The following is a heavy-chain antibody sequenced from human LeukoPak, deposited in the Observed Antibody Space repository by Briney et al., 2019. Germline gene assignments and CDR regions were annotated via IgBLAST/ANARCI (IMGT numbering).Heavy chain of an antibody. D-gene: IGHD2-21*02. CDR1: GLTFSSYS. Sequence: PGGSLRLSCAASGLTFSSYSMNWVRQAPGKGLEWVSSISSSSSYIYYADSVEGRFTISRDNAKNSLYLQMNSLRAEDTAVYYCARDSSPYCGGDCYLDYWGQGILVTVSS. J-gene: IGHJ4*02. CDR2: ISSSSSYI. V-gene: IGHV3-21*01. CDR3: ARDSSPYCGGDCYLDY.